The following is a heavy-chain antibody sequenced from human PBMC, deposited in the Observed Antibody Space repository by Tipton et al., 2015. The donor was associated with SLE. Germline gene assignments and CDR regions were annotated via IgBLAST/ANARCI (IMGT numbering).Heavy chain of an antibody. CDR1: GDSFSSDGYS. CDR3: ARKTHFWSGSPFDY. Sequence: TLSLTCAVSGDSFSSDGYSWSWIRQPPGKGLEWIGNIHRTGGTYYNPSLRSRVIISLDRSKHQFSLKLNSVTAADTAVYYCARKTHFWSGSPFDYWGQGTLVTVSS. D-gene: IGHD3-3*02. CDR2: IHRTGGT. V-gene: IGHV4-30-2*01. J-gene: IGHJ4*02.